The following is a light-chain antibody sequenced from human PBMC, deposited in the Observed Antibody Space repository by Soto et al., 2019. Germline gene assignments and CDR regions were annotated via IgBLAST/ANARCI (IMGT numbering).Light chain of an antibody. CDR3: QQYNNLWT. J-gene: IGKJ1*01. CDR2: DAS. Sequence: EIVMTQSPATLSVSPGERATLSFRASQGIGSTLAWYQQKPGQTPRLLIYDASTRATGIPARFSGSGSGTEFTLTISSLQSEDFAVYYCQQYNNLWTFGQGTKVDI. V-gene: IGKV3-15*01. CDR1: QGIGST.